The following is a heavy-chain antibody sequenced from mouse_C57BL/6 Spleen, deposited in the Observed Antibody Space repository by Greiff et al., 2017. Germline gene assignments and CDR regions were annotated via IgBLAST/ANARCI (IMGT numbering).Heavy chain of an antibody. CDR2: IHPNSGST. J-gene: IGHJ1*03. V-gene: IGHV1-64*01. D-gene: IGHD2-2*01. CDR1: GYTFTSYW. Sequence: VKLQQPGAELVKPGASVKLSCKASGYTFTSYWMHWVKQRPGQGLEWIGMIHPNSGSTNYTEKFKSKATLTVDKSSSTAYMQLSSLTSEDSAVYDCARRGSTMVTYWYFDVWGTGTTVTVSS. CDR3: ARRGSTMVTYWYFDV.